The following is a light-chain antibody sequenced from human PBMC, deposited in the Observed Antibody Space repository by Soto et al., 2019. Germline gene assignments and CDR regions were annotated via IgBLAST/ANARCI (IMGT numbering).Light chain of an antibody. CDR3: QQYDNLPLT. CDR1: QDISNY. V-gene: IGKV1-33*01. CDR2: DAS. J-gene: IGKJ4*01. Sequence: DIQMTQSPSSLSASVGDRVTITCQASQDISNYLNWYQQKPGKAPKLLIYDASNLETGVPSRFSGSGSGTDFTFTISSLPPEDIETYYCQQYDNLPLTFGGGPKVEIK.